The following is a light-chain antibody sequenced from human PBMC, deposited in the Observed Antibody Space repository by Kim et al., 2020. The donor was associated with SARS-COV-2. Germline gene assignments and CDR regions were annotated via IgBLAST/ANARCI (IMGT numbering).Light chain of an antibody. J-gene: IGKJ2*01. Sequence: LSPGERATLSCRASQSVSSSYLAWYQQNPGQAPRLLIYGVSSRATGIPDRFSGSGSGTDFTLTISRLEPEDFAVYYCQQYGSSPYTFGQGTKLEI. CDR3: QQYGSSPYT. CDR1: QSVSSSY. V-gene: IGKV3-20*01. CDR2: GVS.